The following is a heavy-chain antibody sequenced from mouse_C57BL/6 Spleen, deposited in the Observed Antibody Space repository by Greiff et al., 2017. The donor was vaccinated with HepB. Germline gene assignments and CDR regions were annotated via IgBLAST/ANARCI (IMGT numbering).Heavy chain of an antibody. J-gene: IGHJ4*01. Sequence: VQLQESGPSLVRPSQTLSLTCTVTGFSINSDCYWIWIRQFPGNKLEYIGYTFYSGITYYNPSLESRTYITRDTSKNQFSLKLSSVTTEDTATYYCARANYGSSYGDDYYAMDYWGQGTSVTVSS. D-gene: IGHD1-1*01. CDR1: GFSINSDCY. CDR2: TFYSGIT. CDR3: ARANYGSSYGDDYYAMDY. V-gene: IGHV3-3*01.